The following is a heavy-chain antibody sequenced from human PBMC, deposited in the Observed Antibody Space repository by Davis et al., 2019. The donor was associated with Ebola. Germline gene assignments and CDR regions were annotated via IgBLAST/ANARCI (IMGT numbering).Heavy chain of an antibody. J-gene: IGHJ3*02. D-gene: IGHD1/OR15-1a*01. V-gene: IGHV3-23*01. CDR1: GFIFRNYV. Sequence: GGSLRLSCETSGFIFRNYVMSWVRQAPGKGLEWVSTFGTVGDTYYADSVKGRFAMSRDNSRGTLYLQMNSLRVEDSAIYYCVKDSNNIWFDIWGQGTLVTVSS. CDR2: FGTVGDT. CDR3: VKDSNNIWFDI.